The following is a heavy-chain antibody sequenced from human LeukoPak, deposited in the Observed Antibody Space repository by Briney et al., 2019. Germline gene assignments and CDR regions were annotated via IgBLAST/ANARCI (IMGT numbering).Heavy chain of an antibody. D-gene: IGHD6-19*01. Sequence: GEPLKTSCKGSGYSFTSYWIGWVRQMPGKGLEGMGIIYPCDSDTRYSPSSQGQWPISAAKSLSTASLLWWSLEVADTAMYYCASSVAGTFWYFDLWGRGTLVTVSS. CDR1: GYSFTSYW. V-gene: IGHV5-51*01. CDR3: ASSVAGTFWYFDL. CDR2: IYPCDSDT. J-gene: IGHJ2*01.